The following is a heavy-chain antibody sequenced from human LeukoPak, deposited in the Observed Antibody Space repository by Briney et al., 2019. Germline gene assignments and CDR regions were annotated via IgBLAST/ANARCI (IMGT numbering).Heavy chain of an antibody. CDR1: GFTFSSYG. CDR3: AKRDSTPRTGYCYFDY. CDR2: MSGSGAST. V-gene: IGHV3-23*01. D-gene: IGHD2-15*01. J-gene: IGHJ4*02. Sequence: GGSLRLSCSASGFTFSSYGMSWVRQAPGKGLEWVSHMSGSGASTYYADSVKGRFTISRDNSKNTLYLQMNSLRPEDTAIFYCAKRDSTPRTGYCYFDYWGQGILVTVSS.